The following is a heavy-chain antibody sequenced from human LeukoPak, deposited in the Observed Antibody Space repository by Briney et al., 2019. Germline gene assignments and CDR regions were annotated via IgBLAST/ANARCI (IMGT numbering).Heavy chain of an antibody. CDR1: GYTLTELS. V-gene: IGHV1-24*01. D-gene: IGHD1-26*01. Sequence: ASVKVSCKVSGYTLTELSMHWVRQAPGKGLEWMGGFDPEDGETIYAQKFQGRVTMTEDTSTDTAYMELSSLRSEDTAVYYCATYLLTRIVGAGHFDYWGQGTLVTVSS. J-gene: IGHJ4*02. CDR2: FDPEDGET. CDR3: ATYLLTRIVGAGHFDY.